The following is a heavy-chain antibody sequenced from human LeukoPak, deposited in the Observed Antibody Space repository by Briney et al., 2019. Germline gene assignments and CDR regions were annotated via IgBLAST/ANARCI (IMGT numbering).Heavy chain of an antibody. CDR2: INSRSTTI. D-gene: IGHD3-22*01. V-gene: IGHV3-48*01. J-gene: IGHJ4*02. Sequence: GGSLRLSCAASGFTFSSYGMHWVRQAPGKGLEWVSYINSRSTTIYYADSVKGRFTISRDNAKNSLYLQMNSLRREDTAVYYCARDYSGISGYAFDYWGQGTLVTVSS. CDR1: GFTFSSYG. CDR3: ARDYSGISGYAFDY.